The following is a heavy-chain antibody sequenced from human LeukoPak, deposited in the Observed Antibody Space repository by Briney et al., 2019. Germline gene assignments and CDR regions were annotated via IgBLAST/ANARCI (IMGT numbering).Heavy chain of an antibody. J-gene: IGHJ4*02. CDR1: GFTFDDYA. V-gene: IGHV3-9*01. Sequence: GGSLRLSCAASGFTFDDYAMHWVRQAPGKGLEWVSGISWNSGSIGYADSVKGRFTISRDNAKNSLYLQMNTLRAEDTAVYYCARGDSGSYFRAVDYWGQGTLVTVSS. CDR2: ISWNSGSI. CDR3: ARGDSGSYFRAVDY. D-gene: IGHD1-26*01.